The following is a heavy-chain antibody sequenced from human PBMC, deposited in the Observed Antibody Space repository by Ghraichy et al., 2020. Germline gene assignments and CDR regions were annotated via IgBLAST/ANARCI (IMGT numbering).Heavy chain of an antibody. Sequence: GGSLRLSCAASGFTFNTYSMSWVRRAPGKGLEWVANIKQDGSEKYYVDSVKGRFTISRDNAKDSVYLQMNSLKAEDTAVYYCGRGGYIYGSTPVDYWGQGNQVTVSS. V-gene: IGHV3-7*04. CDR3: GRGGYIYGSTPVDY. CDR2: IKQDGSEK. CDR1: GFTFNTYS. J-gene: IGHJ4*02. D-gene: IGHD5-18*01.